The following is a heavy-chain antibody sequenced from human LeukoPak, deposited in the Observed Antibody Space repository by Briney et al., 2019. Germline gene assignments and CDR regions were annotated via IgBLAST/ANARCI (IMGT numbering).Heavy chain of an antibody. CDR1: GGSFSGYY. Sequence: SVTLSLTCAVYGGSFSGYYWSWILQPPGKGLEWIGEINHSGSTNYNPSLKSRVTISVDTSKNQFSLKLSSVTAADTAVYYCARGDCSSTSCCGRDVPHTNWFDPWGQGTLVTVSS. J-gene: IGHJ5*02. D-gene: IGHD2-2*01. V-gene: IGHV4-34*01. CDR3: ARGDCSSTSCCGRDVPHTNWFDP. CDR2: INHSGST.